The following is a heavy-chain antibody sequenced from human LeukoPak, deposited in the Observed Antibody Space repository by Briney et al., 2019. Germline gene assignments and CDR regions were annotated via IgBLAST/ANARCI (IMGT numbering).Heavy chain of an antibody. CDR2: ISAYNGNT. D-gene: IGHD6-6*01. J-gene: IGHJ4*02. CDR1: GYTFTSYG. Sequence: ASVKVSFKASGYTFTSYGISLVRQAPGQGLELMGWISAYNGNTNYAQKLQGRVTMTTDTSTSTAYMELRSLRSDATAVYYCARDMDLAAARPDYWGQGTLVTVAS. CDR3: ARDMDLAAARPDY. V-gene: IGHV1-18*04.